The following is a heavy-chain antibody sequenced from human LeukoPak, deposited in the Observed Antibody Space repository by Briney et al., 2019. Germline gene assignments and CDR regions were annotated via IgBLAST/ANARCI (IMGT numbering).Heavy chain of an antibody. V-gene: IGHV1-69*13. J-gene: IGHJ6*03. Sequence: SVKVSCKASGGTFSSYAISWVRQAPGQGLEWMGGIIPIFGTARYAKKFQGRATITADESTSTAYRELSSLRSEDTAVYYCARADIVATGGLGYYYYYMDVWGKGTTVTVSS. CDR2: IIPIFGTA. CDR1: GGTFSSYA. D-gene: IGHD5-12*01. CDR3: ARADIVATGGLGYYYYYMDV.